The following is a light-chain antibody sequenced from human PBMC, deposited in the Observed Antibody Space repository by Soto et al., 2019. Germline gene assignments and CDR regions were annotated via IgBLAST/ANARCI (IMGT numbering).Light chain of an antibody. CDR1: QSVTRNY. Sequence: EIVLTQSPGTLSLSPGERATLSCRASQSVTRNYLAWYQQKPGQAPRILINGASSRATGIPDRFSGSGSGTDFTLTITRLEPEDFAVYYCQQYGGSPQAFGQGTKLEIK. CDR2: GAS. V-gene: IGKV3-20*01. J-gene: IGKJ2*01. CDR3: QQYGGSPQA.